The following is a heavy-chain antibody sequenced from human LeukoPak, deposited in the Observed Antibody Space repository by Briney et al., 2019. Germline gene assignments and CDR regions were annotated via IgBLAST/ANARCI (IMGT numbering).Heavy chain of an antibody. Sequence: PGGSLRLSCAASGFTFSSYAMSWLRQAPGKGLEWVSAISGSGGSTYYADSVKGRFTISRDNSKNTLYLQMNSLRAEDTAVYYCAKAGRVTYYFDYWGQGTLVTVSS. CDR2: ISGSGGST. V-gene: IGHV3-23*01. CDR1: GFTFSSYA. J-gene: IGHJ4*02. D-gene: IGHD3-16*01. CDR3: AKAGRVTYYFDY.